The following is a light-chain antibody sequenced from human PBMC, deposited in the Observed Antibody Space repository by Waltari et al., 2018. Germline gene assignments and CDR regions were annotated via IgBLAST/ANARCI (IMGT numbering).Light chain of an antibody. V-gene: IGKV3-15*01. Sequence: EIVMTQSPATLSVFPGERATLSCRASQSVSSNLGWYQQKPGQAPRLLIYGASTRATGIPVRFSGSGSGTEFTLTISSLQSEDFAVYYCQQYNNWPRTFGQGTKVEVK. CDR2: GAS. CDR3: QQYNNWPRT. CDR1: QSVSSN. J-gene: IGKJ1*01.